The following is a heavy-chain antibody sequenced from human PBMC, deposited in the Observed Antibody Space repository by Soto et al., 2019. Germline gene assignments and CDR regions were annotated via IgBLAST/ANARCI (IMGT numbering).Heavy chain of an antibody. CDR1: GYTFTSYA. CDR2: INAGNGNT. V-gene: IGHV1-3*01. J-gene: IGHJ4*02. D-gene: IGHD2-15*01. Sequence: QVQLVQSGAEVKKPGASVKVSCKASGYTFTSYAMYWVRQAPGQRLEWMGWINAGNGNTKYSQKFQGRVTITRDTSASTAYMELSSMRSEDTAVYYCARDFSQYCSGGSCPFDYWGQGTLVTVSS. CDR3: ARDFSQYCSGGSCPFDY.